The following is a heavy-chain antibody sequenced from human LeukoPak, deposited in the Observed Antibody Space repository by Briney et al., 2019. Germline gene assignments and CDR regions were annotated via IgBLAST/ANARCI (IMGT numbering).Heavy chain of an antibody. CDR2: ISHDGTVQ. CDR3: AKEGTAMASSYFDY. D-gene: IGHD5-18*01. V-gene: IGHV3-30*18. J-gene: IGHJ4*02. Sequence: GGSLRLSCAASGFTFSSHGMQWVRQAPGKGLEWVAVISHDGTVQHYADSVKGRFTISRDNSDNTLYLQMNSLRDEDTAMYYCAKEGTAMASSYFDYWGQGTLITVSS. CDR1: GFTFSSHG.